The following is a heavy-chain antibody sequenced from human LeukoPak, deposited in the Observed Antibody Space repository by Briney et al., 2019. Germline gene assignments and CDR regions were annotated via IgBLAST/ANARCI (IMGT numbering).Heavy chain of an antibody. V-gene: IGHV4-31*03. CDR2: IYYSGST. D-gene: IGHD6-19*01. CDR3: AREGGQWPAYYYYMDV. CDR1: GGSISSGGYY. Sequence: TSETLSLTCTVSGGSISSGGYYWSWIRQHPGKGLEWIGYIYYSGSTYYNPSLKSRVTISVDTSKNQFSLKMKSVTAADTAVYYCAREGGQWPAYYYYMDVWGKGTTVIVSS. J-gene: IGHJ6*03.